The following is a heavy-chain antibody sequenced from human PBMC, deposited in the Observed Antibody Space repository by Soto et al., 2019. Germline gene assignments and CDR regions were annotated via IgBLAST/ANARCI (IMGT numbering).Heavy chain of an antibody. CDR1: GYTFTSYA. J-gene: IGHJ5*02. CDR3: ARSEYYYGSGSYVFWFDP. Sequence: QVQLVQSGAEVKKPGASVKVSCKASGYTFTSYAIHWVRQAPGQRLEWMGWINAGNGNTKYSQKFQGRVTITRDTSASTAYMELSSLRSEDTAVYYCARSEYYYGSGSYVFWFDPWGQGTLVTVSS. D-gene: IGHD3-10*01. CDR2: INAGNGNT. V-gene: IGHV1-3*01.